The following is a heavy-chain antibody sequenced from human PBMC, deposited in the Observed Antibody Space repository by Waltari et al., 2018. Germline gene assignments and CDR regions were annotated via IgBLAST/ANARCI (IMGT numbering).Heavy chain of an antibody. J-gene: IGHJ4*02. CDR3: ARDPDYGDYGWYFDY. CDR1: GGTFSSYT. V-gene: IGHV1-69*08. D-gene: IGHD4-17*01. Sequence: QVQLVQSGAEVKKPGSSVKVSCTASGGTFSSYTISWVRQAPGQGLEWMGRIIPILGIANDAQKFQGRVTITADKSTSTAYMELSSLRSEDTAVYYCARDPDYGDYGWYFDYWGQGTLVTVSS. CDR2: IIPILGIA.